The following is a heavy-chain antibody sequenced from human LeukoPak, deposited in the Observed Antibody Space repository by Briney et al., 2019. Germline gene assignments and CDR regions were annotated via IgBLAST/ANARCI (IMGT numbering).Heavy chain of an antibody. J-gene: IGHJ5*02. V-gene: IGHV4-34*01. Sequence: SETLSLTCAVYGGSFSGYFWSWIRQPPGKGLEWIGEINHSGSTNYNPSLKSRVTISVDTSKNQFSLKLSSVTAADTAVYYCARGFRYYRWFDPWGQGTLVTVSS. CDR3: ARGFRYYRWFDP. CDR2: INHSGST. D-gene: IGHD2-15*01. CDR1: GGSFSGYF.